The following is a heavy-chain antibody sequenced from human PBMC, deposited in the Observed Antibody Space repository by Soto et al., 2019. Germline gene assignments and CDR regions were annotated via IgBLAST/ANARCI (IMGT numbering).Heavy chain of an antibody. Sequence: PGGSLRLSCRGSGFTFGDYAMSWFRQTPGRGLEWVTFIRSKTNGGTAAYAASVRGRFAVSRDDSDSIAYLQMNSLKTEDTAVYYCTRVRITIFGVVMEHAFDIWGQGTMVTVSS. V-gene: IGHV3-49*03. CDR1: GFTFGDYA. CDR3: TRVRITIFGVVMEHAFDI. CDR2: IRSKTNGGTA. D-gene: IGHD3-3*01. J-gene: IGHJ3*02.